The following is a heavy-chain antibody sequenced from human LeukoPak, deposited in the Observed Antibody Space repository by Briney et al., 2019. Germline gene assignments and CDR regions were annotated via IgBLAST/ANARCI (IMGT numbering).Heavy chain of an antibody. CDR2: IRYDGSNK. J-gene: IGHJ4*02. Sequence: GGSLRLSCAASGFTFTYYGMHWVRQAPGKGLEWVAFIRYDGSNKCYADSVKGRFTISRDISKNTLFLQMNSLRAEDTALYYCAKNPSYHDSGDYYSFEHWGQGTLVTVSS. CDR3: AKNPSYHDSGDYYSFEH. D-gene: IGHD3-22*01. CDR1: GFTFTYYG. V-gene: IGHV3-30*02.